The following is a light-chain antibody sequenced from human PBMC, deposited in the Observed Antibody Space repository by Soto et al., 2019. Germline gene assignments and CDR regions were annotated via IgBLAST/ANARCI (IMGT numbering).Light chain of an antibody. V-gene: IGKV1-5*03. CDR2: KAS. J-gene: IGKJ1*01. CDR3: HQYNSYSET. CDR1: QSISTW. Sequence: DIQMTQSPSTLSASVGDRVSITCRASQSISTWLAWYQQKPGKTPKLLIYKASSLESGVPSRFSGSGSGTDFTLTISSLQPDDFATYYCHQYNSYSETFGQGTKVEI.